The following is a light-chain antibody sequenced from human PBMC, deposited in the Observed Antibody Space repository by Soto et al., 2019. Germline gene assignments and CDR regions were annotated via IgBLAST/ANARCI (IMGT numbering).Light chain of an antibody. CDR1: QSVSSS. CDR2: GAS. CDR3: QQYGSSGT. J-gene: IGKJ1*01. Sequence: EIVMTQSPATLSVSPGERATLTCRASQSVSSSLAWYQQKPGQAPRLLIYGASTRATGIPARFSGSRSGTEFTLTISSLQSEDFAVYYCQQYGSSGTFGQGTKVEIK. V-gene: IGKV3-15*01.